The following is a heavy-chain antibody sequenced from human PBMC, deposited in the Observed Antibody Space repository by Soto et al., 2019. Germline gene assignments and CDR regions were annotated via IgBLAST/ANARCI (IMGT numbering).Heavy chain of an antibody. J-gene: IGHJ4*02. CDR1: GGSINGYY. Sequence: SETLSLTCTVSGGSINGYYWSWIRQSPERGLEWLGYIYYNGDTKYNPSLNPRVTMSVDTSNNQLFLNLRSVTAADTAVYYCARDRPYGDYFGYWGQGTLVTVSS. CDR3: ARDRPYGDYFGY. CDR2: IYYNGDT. D-gene: IGHD4-17*01. V-gene: IGHV4-59*01.